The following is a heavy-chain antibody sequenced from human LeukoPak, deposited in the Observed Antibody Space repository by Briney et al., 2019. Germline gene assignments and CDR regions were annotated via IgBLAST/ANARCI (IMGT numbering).Heavy chain of an antibody. CDR1: GGSINTNPNY. CDR2: FYYRGST. V-gene: IGHV4-39*02. CDR3: MPGYSYGYYS. D-gene: IGHD5-18*01. J-gene: IGHJ4*02. Sequence: SETLSLTCSVSGGSINTNPNYWGWVRQPPGKGLEWIGCFYYRGSTYYNPSLRSRVTVSGDSSQNHFSLKLTSVTAADTAVYYCMPGYSYGYYSWGQGTLVTVSS.